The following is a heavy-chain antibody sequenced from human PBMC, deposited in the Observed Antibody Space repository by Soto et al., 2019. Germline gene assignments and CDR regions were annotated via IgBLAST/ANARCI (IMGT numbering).Heavy chain of an antibody. CDR3: ARDLRYYHSSGYFDY. V-gene: IGHV3-11*01. CDR2: ISSSDTII. Sequence: GGSLRLSCAASGFTFSDYYISWIRQAPWKGLEWVSYISSSDTIISYADSVKGRFTISRDNAKNSLYLQMNSLRAEDTDVYYCARDLRYYHSSGYFDYWGQGTLVPVSS. D-gene: IGHD3-22*01. CDR1: GFTFSDYY. J-gene: IGHJ4*02.